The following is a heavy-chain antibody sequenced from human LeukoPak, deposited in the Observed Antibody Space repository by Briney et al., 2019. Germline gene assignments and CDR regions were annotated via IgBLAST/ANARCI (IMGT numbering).Heavy chain of an antibody. V-gene: IGHV1-18*01. J-gene: IGHJ4*02. CDR3: AREGRRGYNDY. CDR1: GYTFTSYG. CDR2: ISAYNGNT. Sequence: ASVKVSCKASGYTFTSYGISWVRQAPGQGLEWMGWISAYNGNTNYAQKFQGRVTITADKSTSTAYMELSSLRSEDTAVYYCAREGRRGYNDYWGQGTLVTVSS. D-gene: IGHD5-18*01.